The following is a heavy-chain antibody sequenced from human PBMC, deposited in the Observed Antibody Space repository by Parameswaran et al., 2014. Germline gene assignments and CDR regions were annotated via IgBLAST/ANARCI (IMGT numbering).Heavy chain of an antibody. D-gene: IGHD1-1*01. CDR2: IYYSGST. Sequence: VRQAPGKGLEWIGYIYYSGSTNYNPSLKSRVTISVDTSKNQFSLKLSSVTAADTAVYYCARKTGPVDWYFDLWGRGTLVTVSS. V-gene: IGHV4-59*01. CDR3: ARKTGPVDWYFDL. J-gene: IGHJ2*01.